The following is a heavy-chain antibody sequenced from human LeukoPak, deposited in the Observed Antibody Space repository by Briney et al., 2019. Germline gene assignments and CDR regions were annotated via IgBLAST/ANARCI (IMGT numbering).Heavy chain of an antibody. V-gene: IGHV3-23*01. CDR3: AKGAQDFGDSTTDY. CDR2: VSGSGGRT. Sequence: GGSLRLSCGASGFTFSNYAMSWFRQAPGKGLEWVSVVSGSGGRTYYADSVKGRFTISRDNSKNTLFLQMNSLRVEDTAVYYCAKGAQDFGDSTTDYWGQGTLVTVSS. D-gene: IGHD4-17*01. CDR1: GFTFSNYA. J-gene: IGHJ4*02.